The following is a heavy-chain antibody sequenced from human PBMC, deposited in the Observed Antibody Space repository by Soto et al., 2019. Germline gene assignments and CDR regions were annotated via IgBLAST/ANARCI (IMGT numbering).Heavy chain of an antibody. V-gene: IGHV3-23*01. CDR2: ISGSGGST. D-gene: IGHD6-6*01. J-gene: IGHJ6*03. CDR3: AKYPVADSSSSGLYYYYSMDV. Sequence: VQLLESGGGLVQPGGSLRLSCAASGFTFSSYAMSWVRQAPGKGLEWVSVISGSGGSTYYADSVKGRFTISRDNCKNTLYLQMNSLSAEDTAVYYCAKYPVADSSSSGLYYYYSMDVWGKGTTVTVSS. CDR1: GFTFSSYA.